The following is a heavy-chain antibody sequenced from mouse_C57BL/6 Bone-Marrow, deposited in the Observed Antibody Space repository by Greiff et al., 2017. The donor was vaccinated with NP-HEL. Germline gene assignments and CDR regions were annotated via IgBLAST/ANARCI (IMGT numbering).Heavy chain of an antibody. CDR3: ARQGGYYFDY. CDR2: ISNGGGST. Sequence: EVKVVESGGGLVQPGGSLKLSCAASGFTFSDYYMYWVRQTPEKRLEWVAYISNGGGSTYYPDTVKGRFTISRDNAKNTLYLQMSRLKSEDTAMYYCARQGGYYFDYWGQGTTLTVSS. CDR1: GFTFSDYY. J-gene: IGHJ2*01. V-gene: IGHV5-12*01.